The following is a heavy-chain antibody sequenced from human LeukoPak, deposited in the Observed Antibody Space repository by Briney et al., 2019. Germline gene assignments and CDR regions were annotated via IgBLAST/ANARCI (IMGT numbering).Heavy chain of an antibody. CDR3: ARDQGNTMIVALGAFDI. CDR2: IGTYTGNS. J-gene: IGHJ3*02. Sequence: GASVKVSCKTSGYTFTNYVVTWVRQAPGQGLEWMGRIGTYTGNSNYAQKFQGRVTISVDKSKNQFSLKLSSVTAADTAVYYCARDQGNTMIVALGAFDIWGQGTMVTVSS. D-gene: IGHD3-22*01. CDR1: GYTFTNYV. V-gene: IGHV1-18*01.